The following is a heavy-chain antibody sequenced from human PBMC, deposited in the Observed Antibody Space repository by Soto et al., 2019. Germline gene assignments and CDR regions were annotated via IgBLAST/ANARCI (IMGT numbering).Heavy chain of an antibody. J-gene: IGHJ6*02. CDR2: IYHSGST. V-gene: IGHV4-4*02. Sequence: SETLSLTCAVYGGSISSSNWWSWVRQPPGKGLEWIGEIYHSGSTNYNPSLKSRVTISVDESKNQFSLKLSSVTAADTAVYYCARDQRSSPPRKYYRYGMDVWGQGTTVTVSS. CDR1: GGSISSSNW. D-gene: IGHD6-13*01. CDR3: ARDQRSSPPRKYYRYGMDV.